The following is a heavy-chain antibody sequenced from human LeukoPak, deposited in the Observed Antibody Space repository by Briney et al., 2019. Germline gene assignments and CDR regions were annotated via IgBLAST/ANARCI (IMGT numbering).Heavy chain of an antibody. CDR1: GYTFTSYG. D-gene: IGHD2-21*02. J-gene: IGHJ6*02. CDR3: ARGPPVVTAIVYGMDV. Sequence: ASVTVSCTASGYTFTSYGISWVRQAPGQGLERMGWISAYNGNTNYAQKLQGRGTMTTDTSTSTAYMELRSLRSDDTAVYYCARGPPVVTAIVYGMDVWGQGTTVTVSS. CDR2: ISAYNGNT. V-gene: IGHV1-18*01.